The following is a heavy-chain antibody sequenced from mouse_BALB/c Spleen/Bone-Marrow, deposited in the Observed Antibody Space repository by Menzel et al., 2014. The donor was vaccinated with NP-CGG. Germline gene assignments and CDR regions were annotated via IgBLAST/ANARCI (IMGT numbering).Heavy chain of an antibody. J-gene: IGHJ3*01. Sequence: VQVVESGAELAKPGASVKMSCKASGYTFTSYWMHWVKQRPGQGLEWIGYINPSTGYTEYNQKFTDKATLTADKSSSTAYMQLSSLTSEDSAVYYCARSAYWGQGTLVTVSA. CDR3: ARSAY. V-gene: IGHV1-7*01. CDR2: INPSTGYT. CDR1: GYTFTSYW.